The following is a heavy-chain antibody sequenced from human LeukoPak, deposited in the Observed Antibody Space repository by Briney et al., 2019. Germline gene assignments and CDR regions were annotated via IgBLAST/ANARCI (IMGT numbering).Heavy chain of an antibody. CDR3: ARLRVGYCSSTSCPQGDY. CDR1: GFTFTSYA. CDR2: INTNTGNP. J-gene: IGHJ4*02. V-gene: IGHV7-4-1*02. D-gene: IGHD2-2*01. Sequence: PGASVKVSCKASGFTFTSYAMNWVRQAPGQGLEWMGWINTNTGNPTYAQGFTGRFVFSLDTSVSTAYLQISSLKAEDTAVYYCARLRVGYCSSTSCPQGDYWGQGTLVTVSS.